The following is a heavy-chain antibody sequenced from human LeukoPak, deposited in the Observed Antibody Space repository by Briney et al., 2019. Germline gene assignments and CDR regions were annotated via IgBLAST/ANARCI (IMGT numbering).Heavy chain of an antibody. D-gene: IGHD2-8*01. CDR1: GFTFRSYG. Sequence: GGSLRLSCAASGFTFRSYGMHWVRQAPGKGLEWVAYIQYDGSNEQYAHSVKGRFRISRDSSKNILYLQMDSLRAEDTAVYYCAKDRCSNGIGCYYYYMDVWGKGTTVTISS. V-gene: IGHV3-30*02. J-gene: IGHJ6*03. CDR3: AKDRCSNGIGCYYYYMDV. CDR2: IQYDGSNE.